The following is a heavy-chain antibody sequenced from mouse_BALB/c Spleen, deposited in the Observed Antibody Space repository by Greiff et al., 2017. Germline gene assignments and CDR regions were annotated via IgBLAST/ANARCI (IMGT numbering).Heavy chain of an antibody. CDR3: ARRRIDYDYDGVYFDV. D-gene: IGHD2-4*01. CDR2: IDPSDSET. J-gene: IGHJ1*01. Sequence: VQLQQPGAELVKPGAPVKLSCKASGYTFTSYWMNWVKQRPGRGLEWIGRIDPSDSETYYNQKFKDKATLTVDKSSSTAYIQLSSLTSEDSAVYSCARRRIDYDYDGVYFDVWGAGTTVTVSS. V-gene: IGHV1-69*02. CDR1: GYTFTSYW.